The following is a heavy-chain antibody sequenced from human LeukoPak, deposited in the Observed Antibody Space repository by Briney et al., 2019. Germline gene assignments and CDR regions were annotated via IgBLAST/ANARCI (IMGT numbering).Heavy chain of an antibody. D-gene: IGHD6-6*01. CDR1: GFTFSSYA. Sequence: GGSLRLSCVASGFTFSSYAMHWVRQAPGKGLEYVSAISSNGGSTYYANSVKGRFTISRDNSKNTLYLQMGSLRAEDMAVYYCARDLREGQLGDYWGQGTLVTVSS. CDR2: ISSNGGST. CDR3: ARDLREGQLGDY. V-gene: IGHV3-64*01. J-gene: IGHJ4*02.